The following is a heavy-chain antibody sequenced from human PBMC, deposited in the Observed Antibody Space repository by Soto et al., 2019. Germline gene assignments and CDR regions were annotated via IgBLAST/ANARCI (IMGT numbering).Heavy chain of an antibody. V-gene: IGHV4-39*01. D-gene: IGHD3-3*01. CDR3: AGRTSLASVEIFSGGLSGYNWVDP. CDR2: IFYNGNA. J-gene: IGHJ5*01. CDR1: NGSISNPIYY. Sequence: QLQLQESGPGLVKPSETLSLTCSVSNGSISNPIYYWAWIRQPPGKGLEWIGSIFYNGNAYYNPSLKGRVTMSVDTSQNQFSLKLSSVTAADTAVYYCAGRTSLASVEIFSGGLSGYNWVDPWGRGTLVTVSS.